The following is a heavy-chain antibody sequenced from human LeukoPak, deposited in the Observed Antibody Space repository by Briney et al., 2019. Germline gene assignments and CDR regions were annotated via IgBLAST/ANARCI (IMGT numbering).Heavy chain of an antibody. Sequence: SETLSLTCAVYGGSFSGYYWSWIRQPPGKGLEWIGEINHSGSTNYNPSLKSRVTISVDTSKNQFSLKLSSVTAADTAVYYCARGHRGIVVVPAANRYYYYMDVWGKGTTVTVSS. J-gene: IGHJ6*03. V-gene: IGHV4-34*01. CDR3: ARGHRGIVVVPAANRYYYYMDV. D-gene: IGHD2-2*01. CDR2: INHSGST. CDR1: GGSFSGYY.